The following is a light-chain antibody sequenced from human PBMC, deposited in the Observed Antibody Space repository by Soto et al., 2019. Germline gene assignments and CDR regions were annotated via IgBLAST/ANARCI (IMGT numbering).Light chain of an antibody. CDR3: SSYTTTRTRYV. V-gene: IGLV2-14*03. CDR2: DVS. CDR1: SSDVGASNY. Sequence: QSALTQPASVSGSPGQSITISCTGTSSDVGASNYVSWYQHHPGEAPKVMIFDVSNRPSGVSNRFSGSKSGNTASLTISGRQADDEADYYCSSYTTTRTRYVFGAGTKLTVL. J-gene: IGLJ1*01.